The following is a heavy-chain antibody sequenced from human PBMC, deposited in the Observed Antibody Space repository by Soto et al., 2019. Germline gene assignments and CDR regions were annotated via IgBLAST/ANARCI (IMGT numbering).Heavy chain of an antibody. D-gene: IGHD3-16*01. CDR3: ARTAGGDFGIIMEGNNWFAL. Sequence: VASVKVSGKAPRDTFTSYYINWVRQAPGQGLEWMGVINPHGGSTAYAQKFKGRVTLTRDTSPSTVHMEVSSLTSEHTAMYYCARTAGGDFGIIMEGNNWFALWGQGTLVTVSS. V-gene: IGHV1-46*01. J-gene: IGHJ5*02. CDR2: INPHGGST. CDR1: RDTFTSYY.